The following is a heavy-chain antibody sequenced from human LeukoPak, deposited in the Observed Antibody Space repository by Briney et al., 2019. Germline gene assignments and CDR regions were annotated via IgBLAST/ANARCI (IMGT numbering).Heavy chain of an antibody. V-gene: IGHV3-30*04. CDR2: ISYDGSNK. J-gene: IGHJ3*02. CDR3: ARDGYCSGTSCYDDAFYI. CDR1: GFTFSSYA. D-gene: IGHD2-2*03. Sequence: GRSLRLSCAASGFTFSSYAMHWVRQAPGKGLEWVAVISYDGSNKYYADSVKGRFTISRDNSKNTLYLQMNSLRAENTAVYYGARDGYCSGTSCYDDAFYIWGQGTMVTVSS.